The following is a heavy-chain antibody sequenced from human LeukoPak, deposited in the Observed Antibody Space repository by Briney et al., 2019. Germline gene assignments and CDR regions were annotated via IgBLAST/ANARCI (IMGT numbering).Heavy chain of an antibody. D-gene: IGHD3-10*01. CDR2: INHSGNT. Sequence: SETLSLTCAVYGGSFSGYYWSWIRQPPGKGLEWIGEINHSGNTDYKSSLKSRVTISLDTSNNHFSLKLTSVTAADTAVYYCARGRPRYYGSGSFAYWGQGILVTVSS. J-gene: IGHJ4*02. V-gene: IGHV4-34*01. CDR1: GGSFSGYY. CDR3: ARGRPRYYGSGSFAY.